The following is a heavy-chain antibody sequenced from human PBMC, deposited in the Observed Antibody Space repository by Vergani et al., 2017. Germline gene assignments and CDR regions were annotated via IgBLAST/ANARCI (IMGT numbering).Heavy chain of an antibody. J-gene: IGHJ3*02. CDR2: IYTSGST. Sequence: QVQLQESGPGLVKPSQTLSLTCTVSGGSISSGSYYWSWIRQPAGKGLEWIGRIYTSGSTNYNPSLKSRVTISVDTSKNQFSLKLSSVTAADTAVYYCARGRIRFGIAVARDAFDIWGQGTMVTVSS. CDR1: GGSISSGSYY. D-gene: IGHD6-19*01. V-gene: IGHV4-61*02. CDR3: ARGRIRFGIAVARDAFDI.